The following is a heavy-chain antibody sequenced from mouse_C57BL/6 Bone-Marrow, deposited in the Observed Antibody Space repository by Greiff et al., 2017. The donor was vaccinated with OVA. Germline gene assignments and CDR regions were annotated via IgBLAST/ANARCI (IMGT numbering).Heavy chain of an antibody. CDR1: GFNIKDDY. V-gene: IGHV14-4*01. CDR3: TFYGNYEAY. Sequence: VQLKQSGAELVRPGASVKLSCTASGFNIKDDYMHWVKQRPEQGLEWIGWIDPENGDTEYASKFQGKATITADTSSNTAYLQLSSLTSEDTAVYYCTFYGNYEAYWGQGTLVTVSA. J-gene: IGHJ3*01. CDR2: IDPENGDT. D-gene: IGHD2-1*01.